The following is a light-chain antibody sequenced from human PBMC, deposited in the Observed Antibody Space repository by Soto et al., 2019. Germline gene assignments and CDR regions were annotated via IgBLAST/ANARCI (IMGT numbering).Light chain of an antibody. CDR1: QSVSSSY. V-gene: IGKV3-20*01. CDR3: QQYGSSPYT. CDR2: GAS. Sequence: EIVLTQSPGTLSLSPGERATLSCRASQSVSSSYLAWYQQKPGQAPRLLIYGASSRATGIPDRFSGSGSGTDFILTISRLEPEDFAVYYCQQYGSSPYTFGQGIKLEIK. J-gene: IGKJ2*01.